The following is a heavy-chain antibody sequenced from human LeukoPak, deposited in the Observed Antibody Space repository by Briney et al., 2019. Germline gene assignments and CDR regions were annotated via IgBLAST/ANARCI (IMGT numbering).Heavy chain of an antibody. CDR1: GYTFTSYG. Sequence: AASVKVSCKASGYTFTSYGISWVRQAPGQGLEWMGWISAYNGNTNNAQKLQGRVTMTTDTSTSTAYMELRSLRSDDTAVYYCARDDYSGSDDYWGQGTLVTVSS. J-gene: IGHJ4*02. CDR3: ARDDYSGSDDY. CDR2: ISAYNGNT. D-gene: IGHD4/OR15-4a*01. V-gene: IGHV1-18*01.